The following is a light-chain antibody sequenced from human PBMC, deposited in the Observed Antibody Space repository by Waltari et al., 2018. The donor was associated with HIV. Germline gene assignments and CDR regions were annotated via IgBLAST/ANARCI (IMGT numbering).Light chain of an antibody. CDR3: ASWDDRVSGWV. CDR2: RNS. J-gene: IGLJ3*02. CDR1: GPHIGTNY. Sequence: QSVLTQPPSVSGTPGQRITVSCSGSGPHIGTNYAYWYQQLPGAAPKLLVYRNSQRPSGVPDRFSGSKSGTSASLAISGLRSEDEADYHCASWDDRVSGWVFGGGTKLTVL. V-gene: IGLV1-47*01.